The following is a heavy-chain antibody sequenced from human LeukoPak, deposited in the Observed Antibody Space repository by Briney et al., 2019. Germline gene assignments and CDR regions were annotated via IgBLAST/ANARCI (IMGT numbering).Heavy chain of an antibody. CDR1: GGSISSYY. Sequence: PSETLSLTCTVSGGSISSYYWSWIRQPPGKGLEWIGYIYYSGSTNYNPSLKSRVTISVDTSKNQFSLKLSSVTAADTAVYYCAGLHYYGSSGYDSYWYFDLWGRGTLVTVSS. V-gene: IGHV4-59*01. CDR2: IYYSGST. J-gene: IGHJ2*01. CDR3: AGLHYYGSSGYDSYWYFDL. D-gene: IGHD3-22*01.